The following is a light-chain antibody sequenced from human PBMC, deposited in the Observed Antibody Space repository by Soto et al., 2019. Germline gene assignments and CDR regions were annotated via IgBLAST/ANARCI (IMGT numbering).Light chain of an antibody. CDR2: SDN. V-gene: IGLV1-44*01. J-gene: IGLJ2*01. CDR3: AAWALSLVV. Sequence: QSVLTQPPSASGTPGQRVTISCSGSSSNIGTNTVIWYQQLPGAAPKLLIYSDNQRPSGVPDRFAGSKSGTSASLAISGLQSGDEADYYCAAWALSLVVFGGRTKRTLL. CDR1: SSNIGTNT.